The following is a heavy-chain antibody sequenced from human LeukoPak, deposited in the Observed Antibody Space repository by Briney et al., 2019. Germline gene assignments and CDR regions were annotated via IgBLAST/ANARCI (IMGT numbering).Heavy chain of an antibody. CDR3: ARGRWLQSRPFDY. CDR2: IYYSGST. V-gene: IGHV4-59*01. Sequence: KPSETLSLTCTVSGGSINNSYWTWIRQPPGKGLEWIGHIYYSGSTNYSPSLKSRVTISVDTSKNQFSLKLSSVTAADTAVYYCARGRWLQSRPFDYWGQGTLVTVSS. D-gene: IGHD5-24*01. J-gene: IGHJ4*02. CDR1: GGSINNSY.